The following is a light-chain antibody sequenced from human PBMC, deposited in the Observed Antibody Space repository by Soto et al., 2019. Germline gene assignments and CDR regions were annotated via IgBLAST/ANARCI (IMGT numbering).Light chain of an antibody. CDR3: QQRSNWPLSYT. V-gene: IGKV3-11*01. CDR2: DAS. Sequence: EIVLTQSPATLSLSPGESATLSCRASQSVSSYLAWYQQKPGQAPRLLIYDASNRATGIPARFSGSGSGTDFTPTINSLEPEDFAVYYCQQRSNWPLSYTFGQGTKLEIK. CDR1: QSVSSY. J-gene: IGKJ2*01.